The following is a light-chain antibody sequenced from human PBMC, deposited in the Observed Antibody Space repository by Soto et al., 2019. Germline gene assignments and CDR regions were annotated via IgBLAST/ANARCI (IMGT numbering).Light chain of an antibody. V-gene: IGLV2-14*01. Sequence: QSALTQPASVSGSPGQSITISCAGTSSDVGGHKYVSWYQQHLGKAPKVIIYEGNNRPSGVSNRISGSKSGNTASLTISGLQAEDEADYYCSSYASSDTYVFGGGTKLTVL. CDR3: SSYASSDTYV. CDR1: SSDVGGHKY. CDR2: EGN. J-gene: IGLJ1*01.